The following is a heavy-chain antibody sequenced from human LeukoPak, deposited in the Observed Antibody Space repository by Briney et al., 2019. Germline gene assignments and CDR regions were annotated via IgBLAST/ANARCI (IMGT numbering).Heavy chain of an antibody. CDR1: GGSISSGDYY. CDR2: IYYSGST. Sequence: PSETLSLTCTVSGGSISSGDYYWSWIRQPPGKGLEWIGYIYYSGSTNYNPSLKSRVTISVDTSKNQFSLKLSSVTAADTAVYYCARRRTQIVPAVMYYDFWSGYYDYFDYWGQGTLVTVSS. CDR3: ARRRTQIVPAVMYYDFWSGYYDYFDY. V-gene: IGHV4-30-4*01. J-gene: IGHJ4*02. D-gene: IGHD3-3*01.